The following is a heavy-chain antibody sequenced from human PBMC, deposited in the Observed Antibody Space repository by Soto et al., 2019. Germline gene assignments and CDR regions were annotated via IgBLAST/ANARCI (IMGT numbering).Heavy chain of an antibody. Sequence: SVKVSCKASGGTFSSYAISWVRQAPGQGLEWMGGIIPIFGTANYAQKFQGRVTITADESTSTAYMELSSLRSEDTAVYYCAKYYYDSSGLDYWGQGTLVTVSS. CDR3: AKYYYDSSGLDY. CDR1: GGTFSSYA. J-gene: IGHJ4*02. V-gene: IGHV1-69*13. D-gene: IGHD3-22*01. CDR2: IIPIFGTA.